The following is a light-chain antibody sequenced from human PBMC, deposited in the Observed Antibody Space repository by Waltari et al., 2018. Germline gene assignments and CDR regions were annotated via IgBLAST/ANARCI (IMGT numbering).Light chain of an antibody. Sequence: DIVMTQSPDSLAVSLGERATINCRSSRSVLDNSNNRHYLAWYQKKPGQPPKLHVYWASTRESGVPDRFSGSGSGTDYTLTISSLQAEDVAVYYCHQDYDIPWTFGQGTRVEIK. J-gene: IGKJ1*01. V-gene: IGKV4-1*01. CDR2: WAS. CDR1: RSVLDNSNNRHY. CDR3: HQDYDIPWT.